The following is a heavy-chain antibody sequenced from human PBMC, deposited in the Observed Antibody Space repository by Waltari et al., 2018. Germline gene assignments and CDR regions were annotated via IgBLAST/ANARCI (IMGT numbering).Heavy chain of an antibody. J-gene: IGHJ5*02. CDR1: GGSFSGYY. CDR2: ITQSGRT. CDR3: ARGYRWFDP. Sequence: QVQLQQWGAGLLKPSETLSLTCAVHGGSFSGYYWSWIRQSPGKGLEWIGEITQSGRTSYNPSLKSQVTISVDTSKNQFSLELSSVTAADTAVYYCARGYRWFDPWGQGTLVTVSS. V-gene: IGHV4-34*01.